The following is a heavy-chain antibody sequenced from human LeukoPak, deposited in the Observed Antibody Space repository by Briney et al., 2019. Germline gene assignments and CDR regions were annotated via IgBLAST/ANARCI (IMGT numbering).Heavy chain of an antibody. V-gene: IGHV3-23*01. D-gene: IGHD1-26*01. CDR3: AKDVGKWESLHFFDY. Sequence: GGSLRLSCLTSGFTLSTNAMSWVRQAPGKGLEWISGISGSGASTYYADSVTGRFTISRDNSRNTQYLQMNSLRGDDTAVYYCAKDVGKWESLHFFDYWGQGTLVTVSS. CDR2: ISGSGAST. J-gene: IGHJ4*02. CDR1: GFTLSTNA.